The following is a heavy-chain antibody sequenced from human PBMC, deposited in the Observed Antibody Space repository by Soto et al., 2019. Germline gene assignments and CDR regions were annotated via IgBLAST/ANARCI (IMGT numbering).Heavy chain of an antibody. CDR1: GFTVSSNY. D-gene: IGHD1-1*01. V-gene: IGHV3-53*01. J-gene: IGHJ3*01. CDR2: MYSGGSR. Sequence: EVQLVESGGGLIQPGGSLRLSCAGSGFTVSSNYVSWVRQAPGKGLEWVSVMYSGGSRYYADSVKGRFIVSRDNSKNTVYLQMNSLRVEDTALYYCAQSPHVQRLAFDFWGQGTMVTVSS. CDR3: AQSPHVQRLAFDF.